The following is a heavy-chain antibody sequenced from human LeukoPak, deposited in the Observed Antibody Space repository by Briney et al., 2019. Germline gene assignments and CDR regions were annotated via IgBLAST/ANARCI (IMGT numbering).Heavy chain of an antibody. V-gene: IGHV1-46*01. CDR2: INPSGGST. CDR1: GYTFTSYY. D-gene: IGHD6-19*01. J-gene: IGHJ4*02. CDR3: ARGPSGWYLG. Sequence: ASVKVSCKASGYTFTSYYMHWVRQAPGRGLEWMGIINPSGGSTSYAQKFQGRLTMTRDMSTSTVYMELSSLRSEDTAVYYCARGPSGWYLGWGQGTLVTVSS.